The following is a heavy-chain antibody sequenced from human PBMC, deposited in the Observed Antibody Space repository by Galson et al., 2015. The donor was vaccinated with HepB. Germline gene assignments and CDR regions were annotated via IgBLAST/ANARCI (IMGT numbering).Heavy chain of an antibody. CDR3: ARGEDYYGVGMDV. Sequence: SLRLSCAASGFTFTNYGMHWVRQAPGKGLEWVAVISYDGSNKYYADSVKGRFTISRDNSKNTLYLQMNSLRAEDTAVYYCARGEDYYGVGMDVWGQGTTVTVSS. CDR1: GFTFTNYG. CDR2: ISYDGSNK. J-gene: IGHJ6*02. V-gene: IGHV3-30*03. D-gene: IGHD3-10*01.